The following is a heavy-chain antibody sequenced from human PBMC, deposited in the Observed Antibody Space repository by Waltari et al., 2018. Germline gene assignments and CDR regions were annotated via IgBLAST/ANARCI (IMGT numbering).Heavy chain of an antibody. V-gene: IGHV4-39*07. CDR1: GGSISSSSYY. CDR2: IYYSGST. J-gene: IGHJ4*02. Sequence: QLQLQESGPGLVKPSETLSLTCTVSGGSISSSSYYWGGIRQPPGKGLEWIGSIYYSGSTYYNPSLKSRVTISVDTSKNQFSLKLSSVTAADTAVYYCARAGSGSYSYFDYWGQGTLVTVSS. D-gene: IGHD1-26*01. CDR3: ARAGSGSYSYFDY.